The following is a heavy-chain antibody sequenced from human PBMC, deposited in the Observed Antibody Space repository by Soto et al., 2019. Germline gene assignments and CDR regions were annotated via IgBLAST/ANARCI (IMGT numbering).Heavy chain of an antibody. CDR1: GYTFRNYA. J-gene: IGHJ6*02. V-gene: IGHV1-3*01. Sequence: ASVKVSCKANGYTFRNYAMHWVRQAPGQGLEWMGWISGGNGNTKYSQKFQGRVTITRDTSASTAYMELSSLRSEDTAVYYCARDGPIYDILSARYFYGMDVWGQGTTVTV. D-gene: IGHD3-9*01. CDR3: ARDGPIYDILSARYFYGMDV. CDR2: ISGGNGNT.